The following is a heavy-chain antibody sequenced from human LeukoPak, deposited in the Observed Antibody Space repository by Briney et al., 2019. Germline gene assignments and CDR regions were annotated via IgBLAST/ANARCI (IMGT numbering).Heavy chain of an antibody. CDR1: GYSFNSYW. V-gene: IGHV5-51*07. CDR2: IYPGDSDT. J-gene: IGHJ4*02. D-gene: IGHD6-6*01. Sequence: GESLKISGKGFGYSFNSYWIGWVDQMPGKGLEWMGIIYPGDSDTRYSPSFQGQVTISADKSLSTAYLQWGSLKASDTAMYYCAREGTSSSPMDYWGQGTLVTVSS. CDR3: AREGTSSSPMDY.